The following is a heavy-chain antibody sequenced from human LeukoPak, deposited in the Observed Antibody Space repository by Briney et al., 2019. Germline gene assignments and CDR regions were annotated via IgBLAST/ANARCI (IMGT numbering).Heavy chain of an antibody. V-gene: IGHV4-59*01. D-gene: IGHD3-10*01. CDR3: ARGPLGDLFSDAFDI. CDR2: VYYTGST. J-gene: IGHJ3*02. Sequence: PSETLSLICIVSGGSISTYYWSWIRQPPGKGLEWIGYVYYTGSTNYNPSLKSRVTISVDTSKNQFSLKLSSVTAADTAVYYCARGPLGDLFSDAFDIWGQGTKVTVSS. CDR1: GGSISTYY.